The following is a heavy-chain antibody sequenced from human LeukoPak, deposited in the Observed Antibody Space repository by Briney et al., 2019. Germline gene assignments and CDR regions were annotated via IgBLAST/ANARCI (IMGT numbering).Heavy chain of an antibody. J-gene: IGHJ3*02. CDR2: IGGSGDYT. CDR3: ARARGSHNVFDT. D-gene: IGHD1-26*01. CDR1: GFTFSSSA. V-gene: IGHV3-23*01. Sequence: GGSLRLSCAASGFTFSSSAMSWVRQAPGKGLGWVSDIGGSGDYTNYADSVKGRFTISRDNSKNTLYLQMHSLRAEDTAIYSCARARGSHNVFDTWGQGTVVTVSS.